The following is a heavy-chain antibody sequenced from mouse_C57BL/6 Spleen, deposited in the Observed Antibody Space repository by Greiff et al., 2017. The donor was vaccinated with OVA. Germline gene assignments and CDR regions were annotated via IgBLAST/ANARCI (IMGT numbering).Heavy chain of an antibody. J-gene: IGHJ2*01. CDR3: ARGYSSGYSDY. V-gene: IGHV1-22*01. CDR1: GYTFTDYN. D-gene: IGHD3-2*02. Sequence: EVQRVESGPELVKPGASVKMSCKASGYTFTDYNMHWVKQSHGKSLEWIGYINPNNGGTSYNQKFKGKATLTVNKSSSTAYMELRSLTSEDSAVYYCARGYSSGYSDYWGQGTTLTVSS. CDR2: INPNNGGT.